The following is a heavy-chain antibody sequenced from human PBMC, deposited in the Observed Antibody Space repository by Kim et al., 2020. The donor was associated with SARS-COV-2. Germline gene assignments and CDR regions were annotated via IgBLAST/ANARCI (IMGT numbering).Heavy chain of an antibody. CDR2: ISYDGSNK. CDR1: GFTFSSYG. D-gene: IGHD2-2*01. V-gene: IGHV3-30*18. Sequence: GGSLRLSCAASGFTFSSYGMHWVRQAPGKGLEWVAVISYDGSNKYYADSVKGRFTISRDNSKNTLYLQMNSLRAEDTAVYYCAKDRSWADIVVGLKQGGFDPWGQGTLVTVSS. CDR3: AKDRSWADIVVGLKQGGFDP. J-gene: IGHJ5*02.